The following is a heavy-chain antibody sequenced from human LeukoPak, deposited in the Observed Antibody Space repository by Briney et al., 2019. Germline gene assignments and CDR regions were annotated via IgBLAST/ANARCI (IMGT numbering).Heavy chain of an antibody. V-gene: IGHV3-21*01. D-gene: IGHD3-9*01. CDR3: ARALYYDILTGYQTHTYYFDY. CDR2: ISSRSSDI. J-gene: IGHJ4*02. CDR1: RVTFSGYT. Sequence: GGSLRLSCTASRVTFSGYTMNWVRQAPGKGLEWVSSISSRSSDIYYADSVKGRFTISRDNARNALYLQMRSQRAEDTGVYYCARALYYDILTGYQTHTYYFDYWGQGTLVTVSS.